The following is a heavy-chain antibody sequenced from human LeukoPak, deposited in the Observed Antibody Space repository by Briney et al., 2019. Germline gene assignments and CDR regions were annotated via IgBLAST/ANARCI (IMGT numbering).Heavy chain of an antibody. V-gene: IGHV1-69*05. CDR3: ATRGGSSWQFNWFVP. CDR1: GGTFSSYA. CDR2: IIPIFGTA. Sequence: SVKVSCKASGGTFSSYAISLVRQAPGQGLEWMGGIIPIFGTANYAQKFQGRVTITTDGSTSTAYMELSSLRSEDTAVYYCATRGGSSWQFNWFVPWGQGTLDTVSS. J-gene: IGHJ5*02. D-gene: IGHD6-13*01.